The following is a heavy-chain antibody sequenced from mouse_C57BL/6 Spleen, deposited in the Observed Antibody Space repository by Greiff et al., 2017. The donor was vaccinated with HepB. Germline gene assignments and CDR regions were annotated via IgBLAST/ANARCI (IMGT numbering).Heavy chain of an antibody. D-gene: IGHD2-4*01. CDR2: IYPRSGNT. CDR3: ARQAYYYDYEGPFSY. J-gene: IGHJ3*01. V-gene: IGHV1-81*01. CDR1: GYTFTSYG. Sequence: VQLQQSGAELARPGASVKLSCKASGYTFTSYGISWVKQRTGQGLEWIGEIYPRSGNTYYNEKFKGKATLTADKSSSTAYMELRSLTSEDSAVYFCARQAYYYDYEGPFSYWGQGTLVTVSA.